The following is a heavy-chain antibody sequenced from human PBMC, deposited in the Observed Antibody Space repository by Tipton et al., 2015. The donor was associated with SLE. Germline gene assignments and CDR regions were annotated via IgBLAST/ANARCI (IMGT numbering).Heavy chain of an antibody. CDR3: ARDYVERSDYDYNYYAMDV. Sequence: QLVQSGAEVKKPGASVKVSCKASGYTFTRFYMHWMRQAPGQGLEWMGRINPTSGGTNYAHQFQGRVTMTRDTSISTAYMELTRLTSDDTAVYYCARDYVERSDYDYNYYAMDVWGQGTTVTVSS. CDR1: GYTFTRFY. J-gene: IGHJ6*02. D-gene: IGHD5-12*01. V-gene: IGHV1-2*06. CDR2: INPTSGGT.